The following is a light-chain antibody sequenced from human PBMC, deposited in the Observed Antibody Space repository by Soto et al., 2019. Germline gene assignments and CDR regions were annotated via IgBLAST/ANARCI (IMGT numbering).Light chain of an antibody. V-gene: IGKV1-39*01. J-gene: IGKJ3*01. Sequence: DIQMTQSSSSLSASVGDRVTITCRASQSISSYLNWYQQKPGKAPKLLIYAASSLQSGVPSRFSASGSGTDFTLTISSLQPEDFATYYCQQSYSTPRTFGPGTKVDIK. CDR3: QQSYSTPRT. CDR2: AAS. CDR1: QSISSY.